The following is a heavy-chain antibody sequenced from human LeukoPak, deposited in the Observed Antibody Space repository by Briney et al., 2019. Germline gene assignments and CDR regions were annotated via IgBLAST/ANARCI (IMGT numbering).Heavy chain of an antibody. CDR3: ARLKDSSGYYPNYFDY. V-gene: IGHV4-38-2*01. D-gene: IGHD3-22*01. Sequence: PSETLSLTRAVSGYSISSGYYWGWLRQPPGKGPEWIGSIYHSGNTYYNPYLKSRVTISLGTCKNQCSLKLSSVTATDTAVYYCARLKDSSGYYPNYFDYWGQGTLVTVSS. J-gene: IGHJ4*02. CDR1: GYSISSGYY. CDR2: IYHSGNT.